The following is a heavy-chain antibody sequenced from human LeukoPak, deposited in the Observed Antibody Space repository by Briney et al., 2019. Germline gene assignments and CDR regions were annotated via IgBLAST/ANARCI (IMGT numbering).Heavy chain of an antibody. D-gene: IGHD2-2*01. Sequence: GGSLRLSCAACGLTSSTYGMHCVRQAPGKGLEWGAFIRYDGTNKYYADSVKGRFTISRDNSKNTLYLQTNSLRPEDTALYYCAKDLVVYCSSSSCPIDYWGQGTLVTVSS. CDR3: AKDLVVYCSSSSCPIDY. CDR2: IRYDGTNK. J-gene: IGHJ4*02. V-gene: IGHV3-30*02. CDR1: GLTSSTYG.